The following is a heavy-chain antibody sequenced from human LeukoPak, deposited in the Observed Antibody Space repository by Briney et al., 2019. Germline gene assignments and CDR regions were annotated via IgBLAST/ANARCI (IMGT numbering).Heavy chain of an antibody. D-gene: IGHD3-22*01. CDR1: GFTFSSYA. CDR3: AKASHYDNSGYQYYFDY. CDR2: ISGSGGST. V-gene: IGHV3-23*01. Sequence: GGSLRLSCAASGFTFSSYAMSWVRQAPGKGLNWVSAISGSGGSTYYADSAKGRFTISRDNSKNTLYLQVNSLRAEDTAVYYCAKASHYDNSGYQYYFDYWGQGTLVTVSS. J-gene: IGHJ4*02.